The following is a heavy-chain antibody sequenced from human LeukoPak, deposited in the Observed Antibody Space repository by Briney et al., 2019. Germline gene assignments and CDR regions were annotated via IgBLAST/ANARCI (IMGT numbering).Heavy chain of an antibody. Sequence: SVKVSCKASGYTFTSYDINWVRQATGQGLEWMGWMNPNSGNTGYAQKLQGRVTMTTDTSTSTAYMELRSLGSDDTAVYYCARDIVVVPAARFRHYYMDVWGKGTTVTVSS. CDR2: MNPNSGNT. CDR1: GYTFTSYD. CDR3: ARDIVVVPAARFRHYYMDV. D-gene: IGHD2-2*01. J-gene: IGHJ6*03. V-gene: IGHV1-8*01.